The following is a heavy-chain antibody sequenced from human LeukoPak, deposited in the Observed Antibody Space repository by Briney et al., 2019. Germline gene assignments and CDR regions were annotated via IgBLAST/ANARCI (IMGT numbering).Heavy chain of an antibody. CDR3: ARGGFGEFEYYFDY. D-gene: IGHD3-10*01. Sequence: SVKVSCKASGGTFSSYAISWVRQAPGQGLEWMGRIIPILGIANYAQKFQGRVTITADKSTSTAYMELSSLRSEDTAVYYCARGGFGEFEYYFDYWGQGTLVTFSS. CDR2: IIPILGIA. CDR1: GGTFSSYA. V-gene: IGHV1-69*04. J-gene: IGHJ4*02.